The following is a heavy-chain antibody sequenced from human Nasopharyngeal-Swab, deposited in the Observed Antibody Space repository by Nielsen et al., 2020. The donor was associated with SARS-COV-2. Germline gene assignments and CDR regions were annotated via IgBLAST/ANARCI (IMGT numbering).Heavy chain of an antibody. J-gene: IGHJ3*02. CDR2: ISSSSSYI. V-gene: IGHV3-21*01. Sequence: GESLKISCAASGFTFSSYSMNWVRQAPGKGLEWVSSISSSSSYIYYADSVKGRFTISRDNAKNSLYLQMNSLRVEDTAVYYCGRGGKLGALDIWGQGTMVTVSS. CDR3: GRGGKLGALDI. D-gene: IGHD3-16*01. CDR1: GFTFSSYS.